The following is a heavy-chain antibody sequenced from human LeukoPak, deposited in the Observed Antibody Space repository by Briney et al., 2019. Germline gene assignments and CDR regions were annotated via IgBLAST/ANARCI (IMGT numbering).Heavy chain of an antibody. D-gene: IGHD3-22*01. CDR3: ARAGTYHDSSGFWNS. J-gene: IGHJ4*02. CDR1: GFTFSSYS. Sequence: GGSLRLSCAASGFTFSSYSMSWVRHSPGKGLEWVANIKQDGSENHYVDSVKGRFTISRDNANTSLYLQMNSLKADDAAVYYCARAGTYHDSSGFWNSWGQGTQVTVSS. CDR2: IKQDGSEN. V-gene: IGHV3-7*01.